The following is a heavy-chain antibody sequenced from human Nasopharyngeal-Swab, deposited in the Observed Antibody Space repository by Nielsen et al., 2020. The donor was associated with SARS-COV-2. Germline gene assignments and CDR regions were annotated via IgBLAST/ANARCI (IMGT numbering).Heavy chain of an antibody. V-gene: IGHV6-1*01. CDR2: AYYRSTWYL. CDR3: ARGSHKSGWF. J-gene: IGHJ4*02. CDR1: GHSVASNRAA. D-gene: IGHD6-19*01. Sequence: SPTHSLTCVISGHSVASNRAAWPWLRQSPSRGLEWLGRAYYRSTWYLDYAVSVQGRIRINPDTTKNLFSLHLNSVTLDDTAVYYCARGSHKSGWFWGRGTLVTVSS.